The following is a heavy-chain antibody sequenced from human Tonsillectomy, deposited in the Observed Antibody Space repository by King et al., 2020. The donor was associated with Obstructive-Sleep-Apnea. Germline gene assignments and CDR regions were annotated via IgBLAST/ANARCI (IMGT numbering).Heavy chain of an antibody. CDR1: GFTFSSYW. CDR3: ARDPFYYDSSGYFYFDY. CDR2: INQDGSEK. D-gene: IGHD3-22*01. Sequence: VQLVESGGGLVQPGGSLRISCAASGFTFSSYWVSWVRQAPGKGLEWVANINQDGSEKYYVDSVKGRFTISRDNAKNSLYLQMNSLRAEDTAVYYCARDPFYYDSSGYFYFDYWGQGTLVTVSS. V-gene: IGHV3-7*03. J-gene: IGHJ4*02.